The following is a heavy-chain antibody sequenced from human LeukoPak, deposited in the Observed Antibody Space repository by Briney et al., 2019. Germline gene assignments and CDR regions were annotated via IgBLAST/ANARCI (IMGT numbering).Heavy chain of an antibody. J-gene: IGHJ4*02. CDR3: AKVLIYGSGSYGSRYCFDY. D-gene: IGHD3-10*01. Sequence: GGSLRLSCAASGFTVSSNYMSCVRQAPGKGLEWVSVISGGGGSTYYADSVKGRFTISRDNSKNTLYLQMNSLRAEDTAVYYCAKVLIYGSGSYGSRYCFDYWGQGTLVTVSS. CDR2: ISGGGGST. V-gene: IGHV3-23*01. CDR1: GFTVSSNY.